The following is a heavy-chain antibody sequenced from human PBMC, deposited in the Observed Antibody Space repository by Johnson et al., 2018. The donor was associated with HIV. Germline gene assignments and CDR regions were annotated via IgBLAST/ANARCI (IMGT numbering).Heavy chain of an antibody. J-gene: IGHJ3*02. CDR2: ISYDGSNK. D-gene: IGHD2-2*01. CDR1: GFTFSSYA. Sequence: QVQLVESGGGLVQPGRSLRLSCAASGFTFSSYALHWVRQAPGKGLEWVAVISYDGSNKYYADSVKGRFTISRDNSKNTLYLQMNSLRAEDTAVYYCARERYCSSTSCYFSRPPDAFDIWGQGTMVTVSS. CDR3: ARERYCSSTSCYFSRPPDAFDI. V-gene: IGHV3-30*04.